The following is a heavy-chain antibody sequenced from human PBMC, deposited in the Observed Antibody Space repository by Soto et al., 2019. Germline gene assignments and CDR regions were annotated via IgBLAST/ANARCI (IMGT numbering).Heavy chain of an antibody. CDR2: IIPIFGTA. J-gene: IGHJ5*02. CDR1: GGTFSSYA. CDR3: ARGVHQLLYSWWFDP. V-gene: IGHV1-69*13. Sequence: ASVKVSCKASGGTFSSYAISWVRQAPGQGLEWMGGIIPIFGTANYAQKFQGRVTITADESTSTAYMELSSLGSEDTAVYYCARGVHQLLYSWWFDPWGQGTLVTVSS. D-gene: IGHD2-2*02.